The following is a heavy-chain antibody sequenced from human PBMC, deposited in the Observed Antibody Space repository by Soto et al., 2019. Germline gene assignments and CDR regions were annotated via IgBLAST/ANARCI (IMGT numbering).Heavy chain of an antibody. CDR3: ARGRRQQLWYYYYMDV. J-gene: IGHJ6*03. D-gene: IGHD6-13*01. Sequence: PSETLSLTCAVYGGSFSGYYWSWIRQPPGKGLEWIGEINHSGSTNYNPSLKSRVTISVDTSKNQFSLKLSSVTAADTAVYYCARGRRQQLWYYYYMDVWGKGTTVTVSS. CDR1: GGSFSGYY. CDR2: INHSGST. V-gene: IGHV4-34*01.